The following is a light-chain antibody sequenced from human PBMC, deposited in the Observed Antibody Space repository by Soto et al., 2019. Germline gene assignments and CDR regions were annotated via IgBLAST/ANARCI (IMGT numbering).Light chain of an antibody. CDR1: QTISSW. J-gene: IGKJ4*01. CDR2: AAS. CDR3: QQVYVYPST. Sequence: IQMTQSPSTLSGSVGDRVTITCRASQTISSWLAWYQQKPGEAPKLLIYAASTLQSGVPSRFSGGGSGTDFTLTISSLQPEDFATYYCQQVYVYPSTFGGGTKVDIK. V-gene: IGKV1-5*01.